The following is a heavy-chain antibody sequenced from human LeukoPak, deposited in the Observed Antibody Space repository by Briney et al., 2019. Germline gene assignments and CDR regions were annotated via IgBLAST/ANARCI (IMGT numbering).Heavy chain of an antibody. J-gene: IGHJ5*02. CDR3: ARVYYYGSGSYAVDP. CDR2: IYYSGST. D-gene: IGHD3-10*01. Sequence: PSETLSLTCTVSGGSISSYYWSWIRQPPGKGLEWIGYIYYSGSTNYNPSLKSRVTISVDTSKNQFSLKLSSVTAADTAVYYCARVYYYGSGSYAVDPWGQGTLVTVSS. CDR1: GGSISSYY. V-gene: IGHV4-59*01.